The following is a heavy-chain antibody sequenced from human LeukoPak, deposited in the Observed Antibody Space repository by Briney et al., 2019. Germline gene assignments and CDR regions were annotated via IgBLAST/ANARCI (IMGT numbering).Heavy chain of an antibody. Sequence: PGGSLRLSCTASVFTFWDYAMSWFRRASGKGLECVGRIRSKANSYATAYAASVKGRFTISRDDSKNTAYLQMNSLKTEDTAVYYCTRHPSGYSSGWYLKWGQGTLVTVSS. CDR2: IRSKANSYAT. V-gene: IGHV3-73*01. J-gene: IGHJ4*02. CDR1: VFTFWDYA. CDR3: TRHPSGYSSGWYLK. D-gene: IGHD6-19*01.